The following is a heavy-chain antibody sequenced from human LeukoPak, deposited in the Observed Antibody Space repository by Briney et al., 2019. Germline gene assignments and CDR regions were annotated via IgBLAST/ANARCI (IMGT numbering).Heavy chain of an antibody. D-gene: IGHD6-19*01. CDR1: GGSISSSSYC. CDR2: IYYSGST. J-gene: IGHJ4*02. V-gene: IGHV4-39*01. CDR3: ARHAASVGSGSYQVDH. Sequence: SETLSLTCAVSGGSISSSSYCWGCIRHPPGKWLEWIGSIYYSGSTYYSPSLKSRVTISVDTSKNQFSLKLTSVSAADTAVYYCARHAASVGSGSYQVDHWGQGTLVSVSS.